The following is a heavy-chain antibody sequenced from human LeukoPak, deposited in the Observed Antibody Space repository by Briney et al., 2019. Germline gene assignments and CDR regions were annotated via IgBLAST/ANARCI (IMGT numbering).Heavy chain of an antibody. V-gene: IGHV4-39*07. CDR3: ARADIVVVVSGNWFDP. D-gene: IGHD2-15*01. J-gene: IGHJ5*02. Sequence: SETLSLTCTVSGGSISSSSYYWGWIRQPPGKGLEWIGSIYYSGSTYYNPSLKSRVTISVDTSKNQFSLKLSSVTAADTAVYYCARADIVVVVSGNWFDPWGQGTLVTVSS. CDR2: IYYSGST. CDR1: GGSISSSSYY.